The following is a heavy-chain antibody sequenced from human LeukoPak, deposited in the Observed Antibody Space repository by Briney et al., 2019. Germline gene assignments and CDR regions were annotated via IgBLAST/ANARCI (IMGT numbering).Heavy chain of an antibody. CDR2: IFYSGGS. D-gene: IGHD2/OR15-2a*01. V-gene: IGHV4-59*08. CDR3: ARLGSTFDI. Sequence: SETLSLTCTVSGGSISSYYWTWIRQPPGKGLEWIGYIFYSGGSNYNPSLKSRVTISVDTSKNHFSLKLSSVTAADTAVYYCARLGSTFDIWGQGALVTVSS. CDR1: GGSISSYY. J-gene: IGHJ4*02.